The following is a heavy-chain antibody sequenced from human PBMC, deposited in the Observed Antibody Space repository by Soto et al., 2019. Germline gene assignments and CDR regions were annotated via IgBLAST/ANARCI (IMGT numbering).Heavy chain of an antibody. Sequence: EVQLVESGGGLVQPGGSLRLSCAASGFTFSSYWMSWVRQAPGKGLEWVANIKQDGSEKYYVDSVTGRFTISRDNAKNSLYLQMNSLKAEDTAVYYCATLRYCSGGSCYPNDYWGQGTLVTVSS. D-gene: IGHD2-15*01. CDR1: GFTFSSYW. CDR3: ATLRYCSGGSCYPNDY. CDR2: IKQDGSEK. V-gene: IGHV3-7*01. J-gene: IGHJ4*02.